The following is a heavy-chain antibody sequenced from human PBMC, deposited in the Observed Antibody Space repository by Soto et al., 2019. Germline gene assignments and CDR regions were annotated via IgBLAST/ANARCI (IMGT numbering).Heavy chain of an antibody. V-gene: IGHV1-3*01. CDR2: INGGNGNT. CDR3: ARAQNLEMATP. D-gene: IGHD5-12*01. J-gene: IGHJ4*01. CDR1: GYTFTSYA. Sequence: QVQLVQSGAEVKKPGASVKVSCKASGYTFTSYAMLWVRQAPGQRLEWMGWINGGNGNTKYSQKFEGRVTITRDTSASTAYMELSSLRSEATVVYYCARAQNLEMATPWGQGTLVTVSS.